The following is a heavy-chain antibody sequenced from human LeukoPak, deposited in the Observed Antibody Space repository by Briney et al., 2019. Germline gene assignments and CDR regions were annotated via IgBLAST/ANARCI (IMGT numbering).Heavy chain of an antibody. J-gene: IGHJ4*02. CDR1: GYTFTSHG. CDR2: ITVNNGYT. V-gene: IGHV1-18*01. CDR3: AKVHCISTNCNHIWTYFDY. Sequence: ASVKVSCKAAGYTFTSHGFIWLRQAPGQGLEWMGWITVNNGYTKYAQELQGRVTMTTDTSTSTAYMELRSLRSDDTAVYYCAKVHCISTNCNHIWTYFDYWGQGTLVPVSS. D-gene: IGHD2-2*01.